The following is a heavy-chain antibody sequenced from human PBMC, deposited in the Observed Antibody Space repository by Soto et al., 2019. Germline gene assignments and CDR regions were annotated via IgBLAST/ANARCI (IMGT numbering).Heavy chain of an antibody. Sequence: SGPTLVNPTQTLTLTCTFSGFSLSTSGVGVGWIRQPPGKALEWLALIYWDDDKLYSPSLKSRLTITKDTSKHQVVLTMTNMDPVDTATYYCAHILSYYYDSSGYFFDYWGQGTLVTVSS. CDR3: AHILSYYYDSSGYFFDY. CDR1: GFSLSTSGVG. D-gene: IGHD3-22*01. J-gene: IGHJ4*02. V-gene: IGHV2-5*02. CDR2: IYWDDDK.